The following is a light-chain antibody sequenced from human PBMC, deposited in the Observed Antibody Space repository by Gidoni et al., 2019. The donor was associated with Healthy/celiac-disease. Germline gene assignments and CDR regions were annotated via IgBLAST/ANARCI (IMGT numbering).Light chain of an antibody. J-gene: IGKJ1*01. V-gene: IGKV3-15*01. Sequence: EIVMPPSPATLSVAPGERATLSCRASQSVSSNLAWYQQKPGQAPRLLIYGASSGSGTEFTLTIISLQSEDFAVYYCQQYNNWPRTFGQGTKVEIK. CDR3: QQYNNWPRT. CDR1: QSVSSN. CDR2: GAS.